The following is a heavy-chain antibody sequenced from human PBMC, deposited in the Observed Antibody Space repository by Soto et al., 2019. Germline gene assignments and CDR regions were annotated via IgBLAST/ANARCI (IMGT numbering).Heavy chain of an antibody. J-gene: IGHJ6*03. V-gene: IGHV3-48*01. D-gene: IGHD6-6*01. Sequence: HPGGSLRLSCAASGFTFSSYSMNWVRQAPGKGLEWVSYISSSSSTIYYADSVKGRFTISRDNAKNSLYPQMNSLRAEDTAVYYCARIGLGIAARGAYYYYMDVWGKGTTVTVSS. CDR1: GFTFSSYS. CDR3: ARIGLGIAARGAYYYYMDV. CDR2: ISSSSSTI.